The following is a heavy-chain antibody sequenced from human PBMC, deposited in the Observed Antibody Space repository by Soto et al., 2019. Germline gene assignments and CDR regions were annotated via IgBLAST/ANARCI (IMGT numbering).Heavy chain of an antibody. D-gene: IGHD6-19*01. V-gene: IGHV3-23*01. Sequence: GGSLSLSCTVSGFTFRSYAMNWVRTAPGGGLEWVSNIFGSGDNTYYADSVKGRFTISRDNAQNTLFLQMDSLRVEDTATYYCVKDRAFRTVAGADQWGQGTLVTVSS. CDR3: VKDRAFRTVAGADQ. CDR2: IFGSGDNT. CDR1: GFTFRSYA. J-gene: IGHJ4*02.